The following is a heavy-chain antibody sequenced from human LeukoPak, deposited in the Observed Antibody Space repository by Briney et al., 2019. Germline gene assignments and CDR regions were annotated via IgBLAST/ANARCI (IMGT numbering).Heavy chain of an antibody. Sequence: PSETLSLTCTVSGGSISSYYWSWIRQPPGKGLEWIAYIHYSGSTNYNPSLKSRATISVDTSKNQFSLKLSTVTAADTAVYYCAREVCANGVCYFDYWGQGTLVTVSS. D-gene: IGHD2-8*01. V-gene: IGHV4-59*01. CDR2: IHYSGST. CDR3: AREVCANGVCYFDY. CDR1: GGSISSYY. J-gene: IGHJ4*02.